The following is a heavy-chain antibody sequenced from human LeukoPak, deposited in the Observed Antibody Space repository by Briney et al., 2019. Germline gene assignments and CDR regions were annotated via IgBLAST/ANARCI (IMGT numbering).Heavy chain of an antibody. V-gene: IGHV3-23*01. CDR2: ISGSGGST. D-gene: IGHD3-22*01. J-gene: IGHJ4*02. CDR1: GFTFSSYA. Sequence: PGGSLRLSCAASGFTFSSYAMSWVRQAPGKGLEWVSAISGSGGSTYYADSVKGRFTISRDNSKNTLYLQMNSLRAEDTAVYYCARPPDTYYYDSSGLFDYWGQGTLVTVSS. CDR3: ARPPDTYYYDSSGLFDY.